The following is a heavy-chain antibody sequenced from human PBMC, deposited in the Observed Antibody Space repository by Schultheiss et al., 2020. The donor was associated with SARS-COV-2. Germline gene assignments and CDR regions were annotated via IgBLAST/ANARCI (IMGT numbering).Heavy chain of an antibody. CDR1: GFSLSNARMG. CDR2: IYWDDDK. V-gene: IGHV2-5*02. Sequence: SGPTLVKPTETLTLTCTVSGFSLSNARMGVSWIRQPPGKALEWLALIYWDDDKRYSPSLKSRLTITKDTSKNQVVLTMTNMDPVDTATYYCAHSEDYSNYAWFDPWGQGTLVTVS. CDR3: AHSEDYSNYAWFDP. J-gene: IGHJ5*02. D-gene: IGHD4-11*01.